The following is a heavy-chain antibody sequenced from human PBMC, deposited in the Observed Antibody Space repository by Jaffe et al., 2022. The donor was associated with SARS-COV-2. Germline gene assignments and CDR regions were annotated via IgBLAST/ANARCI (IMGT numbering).Heavy chain of an antibody. D-gene: IGHD2-2*01. CDR3: AKESCSSTSCYEHYYYGMDV. CDR1: GFTFDDYA. Sequence: EVQLVESGGGVVQPGGSLRLSCAASGFTFDDYAMHWVRQAPGKGLEWVSLISGDGGSTYYADSVKGRFTISRDNSKNSLYLQMNSLRTEDTALYYCAKESCSSTSCYEHYYYGMDVWGQGTTVTVSS. J-gene: IGHJ6*02. CDR2: ISGDGGST. V-gene: IGHV3-43*02.